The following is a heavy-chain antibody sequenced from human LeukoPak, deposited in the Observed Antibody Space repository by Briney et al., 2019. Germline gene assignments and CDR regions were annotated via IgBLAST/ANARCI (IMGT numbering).Heavy chain of an antibody. CDR2: ISGSGDKT. D-gene: IGHD1-1*01. CDR3: ARTGTSFDY. V-gene: IGHV3-21*01. Sequence: PGGSLRLSCAASGFTFSSYVMNWVRQAPGKGLEWVSIISGSGDKTYYADSVKGRFTISRDNAKNSLYLQINSLRAEDTAVYYCARTGTSFDYWGQGTLVTVSS. J-gene: IGHJ4*02. CDR1: GFTFSSYV.